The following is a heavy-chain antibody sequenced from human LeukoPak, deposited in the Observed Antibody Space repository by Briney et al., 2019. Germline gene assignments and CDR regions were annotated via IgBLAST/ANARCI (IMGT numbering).Heavy chain of an antibody. Sequence: GASVKGSCKASGYTFTSYGISWVRQAPGQGLEWMGWISAYNGNTNYAQKLQGRVTMTTDTSTSTAYMEPRSLRSDDTAVYYCARVDSGSYLGYFDYWGQGTLVTVSS. CDR2: ISAYNGNT. V-gene: IGHV1-18*01. J-gene: IGHJ4*02. D-gene: IGHD1-26*01. CDR3: ARVDSGSYLGYFDY. CDR1: GYTFTSYG.